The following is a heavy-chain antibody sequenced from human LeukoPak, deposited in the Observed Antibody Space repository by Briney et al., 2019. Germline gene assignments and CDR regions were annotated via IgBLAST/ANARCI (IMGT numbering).Heavy chain of an antibody. CDR1: GGSISSGGYY. Sequence: SETLSLTCTVSGGSISSGGYYWSWIRQHPGTGLEWIGYIYYSGSTYYNPSLKSRVTISVDTSKNQFSLKLSSVTAADTAVYYCASHLYYYGSGSYSWFDPWGQGTLVTVSS. D-gene: IGHD3-10*01. V-gene: IGHV4-31*03. CDR2: IYYSGST. J-gene: IGHJ5*02. CDR3: ASHLYYYGSGSYSWFDP.